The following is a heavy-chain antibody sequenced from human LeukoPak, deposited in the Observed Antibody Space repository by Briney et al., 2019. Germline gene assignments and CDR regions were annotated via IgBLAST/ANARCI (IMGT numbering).Heavy chain of an antibody. CDR2: VNAGNGNT. CDR1: GYTFTSYA. J-gene: IGHJ4*02. D-gene: IGHD1-7*01. Sequence: GASVKVSCKASGYTFTSYAMHWVRQAPGQRLEWMGWVNAGNGNTKYSQKFQGRVTITRDTSASTAYMELSSLRSEDTAVYYCARGGTRHLFDYWGQGTLVTVSS. V-gene: IGHV1-3*01. CDR3: ARGGTRHLFDY.